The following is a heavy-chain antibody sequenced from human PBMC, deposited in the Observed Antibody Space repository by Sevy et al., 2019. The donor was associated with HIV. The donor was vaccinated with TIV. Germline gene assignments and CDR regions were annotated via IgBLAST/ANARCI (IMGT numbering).Heavy chain of an antibody. CDR3: ARESIAVAGIGYYFHY. CDR1: GFTYNGYG. J-gene: IGHJ4*02. Sequence: GGSLRLSCAAFGFTYNGYGMHWVRQAPGKGLEWVAVIWYDGSNKEYADCVRGRFTISRNNSQNRLYLQMKNLRAEDTAVYYCARESIAVAGIGYYFHYWGQGTLVTVSS. D-gene: IGHD6-19*01. V-gene: IGHV3-33*01. CDR2: IWYDGSNK.